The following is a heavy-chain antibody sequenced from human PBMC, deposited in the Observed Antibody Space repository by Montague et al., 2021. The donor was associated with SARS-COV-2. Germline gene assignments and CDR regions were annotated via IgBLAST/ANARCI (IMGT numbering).Heavy chain of an antibody. Sequence: TLSLTCTVSGGAISDGNYYWSWVRQPAGKGLEWIGRIYVTGNSKSNPPLKSRVTMSIDTAKHQFYLNLTSVTAADTAVYYCLGDVYDHLDGHWGQGTLVTVSS. D-gene: IGHD5/OR15-5a*01. CDR2: IYVTGNS. CDR3: LGDVYDHLDGH. CDR1: GGAISDGNYY. J-gene: IGHJ4*02. V-gene: IGHV4-61*02.